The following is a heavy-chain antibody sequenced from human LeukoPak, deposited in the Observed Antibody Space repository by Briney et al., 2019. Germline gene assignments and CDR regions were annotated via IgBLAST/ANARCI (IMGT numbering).Heavy chain of an antibody. V-gene: IGHV3-33*01. J-gene: IGHJ4*02. Sequence: GRSLRLSCAASGFTFSSYGMHWVRQAPGKGLEWVAVIWYDENSKYYGDSVKGRFTISRDNFKNTLYLQMNSLRAEDTAVYYCARDRAGSRSSGFEYWGQGTRVTVSS. D-gene: IGHD6-6*01. CDR2: IWYDENSK. CDR1: GFTFSSYG. CDR3: ARDRAGSRSSGFEY.